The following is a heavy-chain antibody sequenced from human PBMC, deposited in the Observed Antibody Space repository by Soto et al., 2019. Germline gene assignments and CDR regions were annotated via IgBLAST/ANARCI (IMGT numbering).Heavy chain of an antibody. CDR3: ARVVVGSRLSLDY. CDR2: ISPIFGTP. D-gene: IGHD1-26*01. V-gene: IGHV1-69*01. Sequence: QVQLVQSGAEVKKPGSSVTVSCKASGGTFSSYTISWVRQAPGQGLEWMAGISPIFGTPIYAQKFQDRVTITADDSTMTAYMEMKRLTSEDTAVDYCARVVVGSRLSLDYWGQGTLVTISS. J-gene: IGHJ4*02. CDR1: GGTFSSYT.